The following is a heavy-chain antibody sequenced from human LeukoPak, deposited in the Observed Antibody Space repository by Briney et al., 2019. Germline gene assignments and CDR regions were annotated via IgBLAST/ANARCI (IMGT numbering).Heavy chain of an antibody. Sequence: GGSLRLSCAASGFTFSSYAMSWVRQAPGKGLEWVSAISGSGGSTYYADSVKGRFTISRDNAKNSLYLQMNSLRAEDTAVYYCASGGSTTGTTSGVFDIWGQGTMVTVSS. V-gene: IGHV3-23*01. J-gene: IGHJ3*02. CDR2: ISGSGGST. D-gene: IGHD1-1*01. CDR3: ASGGSTTGTTSGVFDI. CDR1: GFTFSSYA.